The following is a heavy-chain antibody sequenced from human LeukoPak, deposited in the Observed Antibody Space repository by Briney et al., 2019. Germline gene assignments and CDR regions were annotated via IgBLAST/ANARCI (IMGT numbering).Heavy chain of an antibody. J-gene: IGHJ4*02. D-gene: IGHD5-18*01. CDR1: GFTFSRYS. V-gene: IGHV3-21*01. CDR2: ISSSSSYI. Sequence: GGSLRLSCAASGFTFSRYSINWVRQAPGKGLEWVSSISSSSSYIYYADSVKGRFTISRDNAKNSLYLQMNSLRAEDTAVYYCARTAAGPGYSYDYWGQGTLVTVSS. CDR3: ARTAAGPGYSYDY.